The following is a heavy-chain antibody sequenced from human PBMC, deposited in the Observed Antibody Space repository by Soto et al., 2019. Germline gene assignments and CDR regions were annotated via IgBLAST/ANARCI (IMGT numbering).Heavy chain of an antibody. CDR2: IIPILGIA. CDR1: GGTFSSYT. J-gene: IGHJ5*02. D-gene: IGHD3-10*01. V-gene: IGHV1-69*02. Sequence: SVKVSCKASGGTFSSYTISWVRQAAGQGLEWMGRIIPILGIANYAQKFQGRVTITADKSTSTAYMELSSLRSEDTAVYYCARDGLVRGSNWFDPWGQGTLVTVSS. CDR3: ARDGLVRGSNWFDP.